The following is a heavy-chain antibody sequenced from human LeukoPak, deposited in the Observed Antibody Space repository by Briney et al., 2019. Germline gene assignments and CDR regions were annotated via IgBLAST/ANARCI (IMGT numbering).Heavy chain of an antibody. Sequence: SETLSLTCTVSGGSISSYYWSWIRQPPGKGLEWIGYIYTSGSTNYNPSLKSRVTISVDTSKNQFSLKLSSVTAADTAVYYCARVGIDSSGYYSLTFDYWGQGTLVTVSS. CDR1: GGSISSYY. CDR3: ARVGIDSSGYYSLTFDY. V-gene: IGHV4-4*09. CDR2: IYTSGST. J-gene: IGHJ4*02. D-gene: IGHD3-22*01.